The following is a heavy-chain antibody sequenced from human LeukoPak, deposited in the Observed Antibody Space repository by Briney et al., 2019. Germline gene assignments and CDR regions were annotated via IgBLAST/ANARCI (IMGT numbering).Heavy chain of an antibody. CDR3: AGGNFSAPWFAP. CDR2: IYPGDSRT. V-gene: IGHV5-51*01. D-gene: IGHD1-14*01. CDR1: AYIFSTYW. J-gene: IGHJ5*02. Sequence: GESLKISCQGSAYIFSTYWIGWVRQMPGKGLEWMAVIYPGDSRTRYNPSFQGQVTISADKTISTAYLQWSSLKASDRAMYYCAGGNFSAPWFAPWGGETLLT.